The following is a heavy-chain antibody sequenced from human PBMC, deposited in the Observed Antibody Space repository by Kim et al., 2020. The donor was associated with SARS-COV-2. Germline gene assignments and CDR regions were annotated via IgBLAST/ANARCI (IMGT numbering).Heavy chain of an antibody. CDR1: GFTFGNYW. V-gene: IGHV3-7*01. J-gene: IGHJ4*02. CDR3: VKLNWIEVAM. CDR2: IKEDASEK. Sequence: GGSLRLSCAVSGFTFGNYWMNWVRQAPGKGLEWVASIKEDASEKYHVDSVKGRFTISRDNARKSLYLQMNSLRVEDTAMYYCVKLNWIEVAMWGQGTLVTVPS. D-gene: IGHD3-22*01.